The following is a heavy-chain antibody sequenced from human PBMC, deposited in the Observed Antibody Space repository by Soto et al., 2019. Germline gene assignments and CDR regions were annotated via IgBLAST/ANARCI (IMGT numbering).Heavy chain of an antibody. CDR2: ISYDGSNK. CDR3: AKDIGVGITIEHYYGMDV. J-gene: IGHJ6*02. V-gene: IGHV3-30*18. CDR1: GFTFSSYG. Sequence: VQLVESGGGVVQPGRSLRLSCAASGFTFSSYGMHWVRQAPGKGLEWVAVISYDGSNKYYADSVKGRFTISRDNSKNTLYLQMNSLRAEDTAVYYCAKDIGVGITIEHYYGMDVWGQGTTVTVSS. D-gene: IGHD3-9*01.